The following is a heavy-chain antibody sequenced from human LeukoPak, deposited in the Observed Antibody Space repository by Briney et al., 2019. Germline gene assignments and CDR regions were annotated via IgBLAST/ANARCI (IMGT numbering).Heavy chain of an antibody. J-gene: IGHJ5*02. CDR3: ARDRFAAAGNWFDR. CDR1: GYTFTGYY. V-gene: IGHV1-2*02. CDR2: INPNSGGT. Sequence: ASVKVSCKASGYTFTGYYMHWVRQAPGQGLEWMGWINPNSGGTNYAQKFQGRVTMTRDTSISTAYMELSRLRSDDTAVYYCARDRFAAAGNWFDRWGQGTLVTVSS. D-gene: IGHD6-13*01.